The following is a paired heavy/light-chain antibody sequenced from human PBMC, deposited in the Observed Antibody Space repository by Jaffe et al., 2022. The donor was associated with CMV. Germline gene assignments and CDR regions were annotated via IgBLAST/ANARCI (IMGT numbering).Light chain of an antibody. V-gene: IGKV1-5*03. Sequence: DIQMTQSPSTLSAFVGDRVTITCRASQSISSWLAWYQQKPGKAPKLLIYEASSLESGVPSRFSGSGSGTEFTLTISSLQPDDCATYYCQQYNSHYPTFGQGTKLEIK. CDR2: EAS. CDR1: QSISSW. CDR3: QQYNSHYPT. J-gene: IGKJ2*01.
Heavy chain of an antibody. V-gene: IGHV3-21*01. CDR1: GFTFSNFG. Sequence: EVQLVESGGGQVKPGGSLRLSCAASGFTFSNFGINWVRQAPGKGLEWVSSINSDGTYIYYADSVKGRFTTSRDNGENSLFLQMNSLRAEDTAIYYCATSRSSYDNSFDYWGQGTQVTVSS. CDR3: ATSRSSYDNSFDY. CDR2: INSDGTYI. D-gene: IGHD3-22*01. J-gene: IGHJ4*02.